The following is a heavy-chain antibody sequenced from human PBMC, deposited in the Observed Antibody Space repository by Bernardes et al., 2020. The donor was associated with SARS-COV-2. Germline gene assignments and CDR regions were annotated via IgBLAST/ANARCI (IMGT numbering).Heavy chain of an antibody. CDR3: ARQPSSWRFDF. CDR1: GDSISSYNW. D-gene: IGHD6-13*01. CDR2: VYHTGNT. J-gene: IGHJ4*02. V-gene: IGHV4-4*02. Sequence: SDTLSLTCSVSGDSISSYNWWSCVLQPPGKRLEWIGEVYHTGNTNSNPSLKSRVTMSVDKSKNQFSLKLSSVTAADTAVYYCARQPSSWRFDFWGQGILVTVSS.